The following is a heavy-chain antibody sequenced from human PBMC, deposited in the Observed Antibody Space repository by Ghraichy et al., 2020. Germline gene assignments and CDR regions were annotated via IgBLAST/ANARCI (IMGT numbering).Heavy chain of an antibody. CDR2: ISGSGGST. D-gene: IGHD2-2*01. V-gene: IGHV3-23*01. J-gene: IGHJ4*02. CDR3: ARGLKGAPAAAVAFFDY. Sequence: GGSLRLSCAASGFTFSSYAMSWVRQAPGKGLEWVSAISGSGGSTYYADSVKGRFTISRDNSKNTLYLQMNSLRAEDTAVYYCARGLKGAPAAAVAFFDYWGQGTLVTVSS. CDR1: GFTFSSYA.